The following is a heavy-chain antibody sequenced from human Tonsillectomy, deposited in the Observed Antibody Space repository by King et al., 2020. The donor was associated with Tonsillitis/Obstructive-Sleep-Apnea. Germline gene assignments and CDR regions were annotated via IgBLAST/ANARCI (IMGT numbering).Heavy chain of an antibody. D-gene: IGHD3-22*01. CDR1: GYSFTSYW. CDR2: IDPSDSYT. V-gene: IGHV5-10-1*03. CDR3: GRHSTSYYVTWYFDY. Sequence: QLVQSGAEVKKPGESLRISCQGSGYSFTSYWISWVRQMPGKGLEWMGRIDPSDSYTNYSPSFQGHVSISADKSISTAYLQWSSLKASDTAMYYCGRHSTSYYVTWYFDYWGQGTLVTVSS. J-gene: IGHJ4*02.